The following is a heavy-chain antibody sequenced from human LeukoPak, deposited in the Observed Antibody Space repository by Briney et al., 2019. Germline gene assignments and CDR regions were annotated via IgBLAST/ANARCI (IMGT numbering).Heavy chain of an antibody. D-gene: IGHD4-17*01. Sequence: PGGSLRLSCAASGFTFGDYAMTWVRQAPGKGLERVSGISGSGVSTYYADSVKGRFTISRDNAYNSLYLQMNSLRVEDTAVYYCARDPEYGALDIWGQGTTVTVSS. CDR3: ARDPEYGALDI. J-gene: IGHJ3*02. V-gene: IGHV3-23*01. CDR1: GFTFGDYA. CDR2: ISGSGVST.